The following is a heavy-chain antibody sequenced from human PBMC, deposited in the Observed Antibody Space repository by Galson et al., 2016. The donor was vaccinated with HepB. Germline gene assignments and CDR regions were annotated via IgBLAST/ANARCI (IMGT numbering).Heavy chain of an antibody. D-gene: IGHD4-23*01. V-gene: IGHV3-74*01. Sequence: CAASGFAFSSHWMHWVCQDLGQGLVWVSRINSDGTISNYADSVKGRFTISRDNAKNTQYLQMNSLRAEDTAVYFCVRDHSVVPTTAYNWFDPWGRGTLVTVSS. CDR1: GFAFSSHW. CDR3: VRDHSVVPTTAYNWFDP. J-gene: IGHJ5*02. CDR2: INSDGTIS.